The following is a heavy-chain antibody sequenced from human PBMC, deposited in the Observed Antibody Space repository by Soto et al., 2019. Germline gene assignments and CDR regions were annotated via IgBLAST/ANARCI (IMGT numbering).Heavy chain of an antibody. J-gene: IGHJ6*02. V-gene: IGHV3-21*01. CDR2: ISSSSSYI. CDR1: GFTFSSYS. CDR3: AREGYSQLSYYYGMDV. Sequence: GGSLRLSCAASGFTFSSYSMNWVRQAPGKGLEWVSSISSSSSYIYYADSVKGRFTISRDNAKNSLYLQMNSLRAEDTAVYYCAREGYSQLSYYYGMDVWGQGTTVTVSS. D-gene: IGHD4-4*01.